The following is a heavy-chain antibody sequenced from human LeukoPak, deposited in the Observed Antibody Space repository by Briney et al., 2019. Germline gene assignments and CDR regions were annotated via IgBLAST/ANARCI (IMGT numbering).Heavy chain of an antibody. CDR2: INNDGSVT. Sequence: PGGSVRLSCAPSGFTFSSHWMHWVRPAPGKGGVGGSFINNDGSVTRYADSVKGRFTTSRDNSNNTLYLQMNSLRADHTAVYYCAKEPRFYYDSSGFDYWGQGTLVTVSS. V-gene: IGHV3-74*01. J-gene: IGHJ4*02. CDR3: AKEPRFYYDSSGFDY. CDR1: GFTFSSHW. D-gene: IGHD3-22*01.